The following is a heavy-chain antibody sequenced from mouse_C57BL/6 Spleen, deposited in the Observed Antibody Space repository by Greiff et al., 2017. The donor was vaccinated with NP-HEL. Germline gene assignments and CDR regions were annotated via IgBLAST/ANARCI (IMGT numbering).Heavy chain of an antibody. J-gene: IGHJ2*01. Sequence: EVHLVESGGDLVKPGGSLKLSCAASGFTFSSYGMSWVRQTPDKRLEWVATISSGGSYTYYPDSVKGRFTISRDNAKNTLYLQMSSLKSEDTAMYYCARHRDLRYFDYWGQGTTLTVSS. D-gene: IGHD6-1*01. CDR3: ARHRDLRYFDY. V-gene: IGHV5-6*01. CDR1: GFTFSSYG. CDR2: ISSGGSYT.